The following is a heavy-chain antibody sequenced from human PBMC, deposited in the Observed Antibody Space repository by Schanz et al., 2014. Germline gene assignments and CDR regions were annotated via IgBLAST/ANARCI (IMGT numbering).Heavy chain of an antibody. D-gene: IGHD2-2*01. J-gene: IGHJ1*01. V-gene: IGHV3-9*01. CDR3: ARDTAQSCIGPSCFECFQH. Sequence: EVQLLESRGGLVQPGGSLRLSCATSGLNFDYYAMHWVRQAPGKGLEWVSGMSWNAGSLGYGDSVKGRFTISRDNAKNSLYLQMNSLRAEDTALYYCARDTAQSCIGPSCFECFQHWGQGALVTVSS. CDR1: GLNFDYYA. CDR2: MSWNAGSL.